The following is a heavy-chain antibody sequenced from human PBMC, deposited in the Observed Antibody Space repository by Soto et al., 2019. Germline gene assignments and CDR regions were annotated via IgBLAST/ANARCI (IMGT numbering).Heavy chain of an antibody. V-gene: IGHV3-11*04. CDR1: GFTFRDYY. CDR3: ARAMTRGYSTTWPLDY. CDR2: ISISGSSI. J-gene: IGHJ4*02. D-gene: IGHD6-13*01. Sequence: GGSLRLSCAASGFTFRDYYMSWIRQAPGKGLEWISYISISGSSIYYADSVKGRFTISRDDAKNSLYLQMNSLRAEDTAVYYCARAMTRGYSTTWPLDYWGQGTLVTVSS.